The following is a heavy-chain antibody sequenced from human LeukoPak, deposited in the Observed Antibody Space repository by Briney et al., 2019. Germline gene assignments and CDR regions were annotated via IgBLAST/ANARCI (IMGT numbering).Heavy chain of an antibody. CDR2: IIPIFGTA. CDR1: GGTFSSYA. D-gene: IGHD3-16*01. V-gene: IGHV1-69*05. CDR3: ARTPPTTYTPFDY. J-gene: IGHJ4*02. Sequence: SVKVSCKASGGTFSSYAISWVRQAPGQGLEWMGGIIPIFGTANYAQKFQGRVTITTDESTSTAYMELSSLRSEDTAVYYCARTPPTTYTPFDYWGQGTLVTVSS.